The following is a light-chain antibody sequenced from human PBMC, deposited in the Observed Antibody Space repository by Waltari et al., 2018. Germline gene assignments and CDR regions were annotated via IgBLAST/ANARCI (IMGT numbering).Light chain of an antibody. CDR2: DVN. CDR3: SSYTTGRTYV. V-gene: IGLV2-14*03. J-gene: IGLJ1*01. Sequence: QSALTQPASVSGSPGQSIAISCTGTDPDIGRHTFVSWYRQRPGEVPKLIIYDVNSRLSGISSRFSGSKFGNTASLTISGLQTEDEAVYYCSSYTTGRTYVFGTGTKVTVL. CDR1: DPDIGRHTF.